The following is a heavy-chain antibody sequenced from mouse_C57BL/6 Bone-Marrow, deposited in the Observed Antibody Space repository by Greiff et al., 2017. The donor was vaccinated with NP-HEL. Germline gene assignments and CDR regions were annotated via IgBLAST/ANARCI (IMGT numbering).Heavy chain of an antibody. CDR2: IDPSDSYT. V-gene: IGHV1-50*01. Sequence: QVQLQQPGAELVKPGASVKLSCKASGYTFTSYWMQWVKQRPGQGLEWIGEIDPSDSYTNYNQKFKGKATLTVDTSSSTAYMQLSSLTSEDSAVYYCERWDYDGGDYWGQGTTLTVSS. CDR1: GYTFTSYW. J-gene: IGHJ2*01. CDR3: ERWDYDGGDY. D-gene: IGHD2-4*01.